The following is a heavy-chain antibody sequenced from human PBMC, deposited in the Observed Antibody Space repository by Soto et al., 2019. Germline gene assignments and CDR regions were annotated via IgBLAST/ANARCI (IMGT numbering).Heavy chain of an antibody. CDR2: IFHDGNT. V-gene: IGHV4-4*02. CDR1: GASIGSGGW. CDR3: ARHEGWTGPNQ. J-gene: IGHJ4*02. D-gene: IGHD2-8*02. Sequence: SETLSLTCAVSGASIGSGGWWSWVRQPPGKGLEWIAEIFHDGNTNYSPSLKSRVTISVDKSQNQFSLNVYSVTAADTAVYYCARHEGWTGPNQWGQGTLVTVSS.